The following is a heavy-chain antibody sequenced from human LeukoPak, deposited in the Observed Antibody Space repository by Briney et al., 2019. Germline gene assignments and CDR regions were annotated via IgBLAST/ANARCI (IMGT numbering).Heavy chain of an antibody. Sequence: SETLSLTCAVSGVSISSSNWWSWVRQPPGKGLEWIGEIYHSGSTNYNPSLKSRVTISVDKSKNQFSLKLSSVTAADTAVYYCARDYVLPHAFDIWGQGTMVTVSS. CDR2: IYHSGST. D-gene: IGHD3-16*01. CDR1: GVSISSSNW. J-gene: IGHJ3*02. CDR3: ARDYVLPHAFDI. V-gene: IGHV4-4*02.